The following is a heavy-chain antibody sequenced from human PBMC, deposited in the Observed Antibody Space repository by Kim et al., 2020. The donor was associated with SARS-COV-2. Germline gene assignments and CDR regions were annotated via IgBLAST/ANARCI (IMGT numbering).Heavy chain of an antibody. J-gene: IGHJ5*02. V-gene: IGHV3-21*01. CDR1: GFTFSSYS. CDR3: ARGGGDIVVVPAAHFDP. Sequence: GGSLRLSCAASGFTFSSYSMNWVRQAPGKGLEWVSSISSSSSYIYYADSVKGRFTISRDNAKNSLYLQMNSLRAEDTAVYYCARGGGDIVVVPAAHFDPWGQGTLVTVSS. D-gene: IGHD2-2*01. CDR2: ISSSSSYI.